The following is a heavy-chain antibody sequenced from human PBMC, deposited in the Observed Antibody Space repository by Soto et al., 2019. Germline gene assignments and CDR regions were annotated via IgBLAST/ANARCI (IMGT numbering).Heavy chain of an antibody. V-gene: IGHV4-38-2*01. Sequence: KPSETLSLTCAVSGYSISSGNYWAWIRQPPGRGLEWIGSLYHIGSTHYNTSLKSRVTISVDTSKNHFSLELSSVTAADKAMYYCRSSTSCYDESCVDVWGKGAMVTVSS. CDR1: GYSISSGNY. D-gene: IGHD2-2*01. CDR2: LYHIGST. J-gene: IGHJ6*04. CDR3: RSSTSCYDESCVDV.